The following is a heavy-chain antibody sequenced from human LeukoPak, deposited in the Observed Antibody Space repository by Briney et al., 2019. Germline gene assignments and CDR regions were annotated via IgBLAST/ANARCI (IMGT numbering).Heavy chain of an antibody. J-gene: IGHJ6*02. CDR1: GFTFSSYW. CDR3: ARHLGYCSGGSCSQDGMDV. CDR2: IKQDGSEK. Sequence: GGSLRLSCAASGFTFSSYWMSRVRQAPGKGLEWVANIKQDGSEKYYVDSVKGRFTISRDNAKNSLYLQMNSLRAEDTAVYYCARHLGYCSGGSCSQDGMDVWGQGTTVTVSS. D-gene: IGHD2-15*01. V-gene: IGHV3-7*01.